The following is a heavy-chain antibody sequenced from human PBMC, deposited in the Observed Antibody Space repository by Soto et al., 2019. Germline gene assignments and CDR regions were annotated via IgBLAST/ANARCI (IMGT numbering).Heavy chain of an antibody. CDR3: ASPGRSGSGNWFDP. Sequence: QVQLVQSGAEVKKPGSSVKVSCKASGGTFSSYTISWVRQAPGQGLEWMGRIIPILGIANYAQKFQGRVTITADESTSTAYMELSSLRSEDTAVYYCASPGRSGSGNWFDPWGQGTLVTVSS. CDR1: GGTFSSYT. J-gene: IGHJ5*02. CDR2: IIPILGIA. V-gene: IGHV1-69*02. D-gene: IGHD3-10*01.